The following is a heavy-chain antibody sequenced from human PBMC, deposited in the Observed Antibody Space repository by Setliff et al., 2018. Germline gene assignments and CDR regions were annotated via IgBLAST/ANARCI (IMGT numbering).Heavy chain of an antibody. J-gene: IGHJ6*02. V-gene: IGHV4-59*01. CDR1: GGSISPYF. Sequence: SETLSLTCTVSGGSISPYFWSWIRQPPGKGLEWIGYIYHNGNTNFNPSLKTRVTMSVDPSKNQFALNLRSVTAADTAVYYCVRDRTAYSYGLGVWAQGTTVTSP. CDR2: IYHNGNT. CDR3: VRDRTAYSYGLGV. D-gene: IGHD5-18*01.